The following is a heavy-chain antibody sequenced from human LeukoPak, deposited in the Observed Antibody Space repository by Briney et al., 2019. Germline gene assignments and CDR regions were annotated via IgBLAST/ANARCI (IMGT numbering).Heavy chain of an antibody. CDR3: ARVDGGDSSGYYWSFDY. CDR2: INHSGST. Sequence: SETLSLTCAVYGGSFSGYYWSWIRQPPGKGLEWIGEINHSGSTNYNPSLKSRVTISVDTSKNQFSLKLSSVTAADTAVYYCARVDGGDSSGYYWSFDYWGQGTLVTVSS. D-gene: IGHD3-22*01. CDR1: GGSFSGYY. V-gene: IGHV4-34*01. J-gene: IGHJ4*02.